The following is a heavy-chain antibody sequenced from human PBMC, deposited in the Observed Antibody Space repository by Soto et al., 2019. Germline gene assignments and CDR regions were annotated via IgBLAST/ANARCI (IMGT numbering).Heavy chain of an antibody. D-gene: IGHD2-15*01. V-gene: IGHV3-21*01. CDR1: GFTFSSYN. CDR3: AGHCSGGSCYDLNAFDI. Sequence: EVQLVESGGGLVKPGGSLRLSCAASGFTFSSYNMNWVRQAPGKGLEWVSSISSSSSYIYYADSVKGRFTISRDTAKNSLYLQMNSLRADDTAVYYCAGHCSGGSCYDLNAFDIWGRGTMVTVSS. J-gene: IGHJ3*02. CDR2: ISSSSSYI.